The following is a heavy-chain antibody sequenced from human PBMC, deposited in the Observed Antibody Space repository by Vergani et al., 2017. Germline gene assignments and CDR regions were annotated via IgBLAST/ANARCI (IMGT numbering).Heavy chain of an antibody. Sequence: QVQLQESGPGLVKPSETLSLTCAVSGYSISSGYYWGWIRQPPGKGLEWIGSIYHSGSTYYNPSLKSRVTISVDTSKNQFSLKLSSVTAADTAVYYCAREDQLPSLFDYWGQGTLVTVSS. V-gene: IGHV4-38-2*02. CDR1: GYSISSGYY. J-gene: IGHJ4*02. CDR3: AREDQLPSLFDY. CDR2: IYHSGST. D-gene: IGHD2-2*01.